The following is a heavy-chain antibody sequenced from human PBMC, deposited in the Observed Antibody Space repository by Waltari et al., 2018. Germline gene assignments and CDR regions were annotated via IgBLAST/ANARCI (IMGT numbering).Heavy chain of an antibody. V-gene: IGHV4-38-2*02. D-gene: IGHD5-12*01. CDR2: IYHSGST. J-gene: IGHJ5*02. CDR1: GYSISSGYY. CDR3: ARDSLEPHRDGYNRWFDP. Sequence: QVQLQESGPGLVKPSETLSLTCAVSGYSISSGYYWGWIRQPPGKGLEWIGSIYHSGSTYYNPSLKSRVTISVDTSKNQFSLKLSSVTAADTAVYYCARDSLEPHRDGYNRWFDPWGQGTLVTVSS.